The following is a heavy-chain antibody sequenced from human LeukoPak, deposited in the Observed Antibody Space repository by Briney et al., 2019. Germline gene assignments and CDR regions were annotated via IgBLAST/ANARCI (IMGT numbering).Heavy chain of an antibody. Sequence: PSETLSLTCTVSGGSISSSGYYWGWIRQPPGKGLEWIASIYDGGSTYDNSALKSRVTISVDTSKNQLSLKLSSLTSEDTAVYYCARHEYSGSYYGLSWFDPWGQGTLVTVSS. J-gene: IGHJ5*02. D-gene: IGHD1-26*01. CDR1: GGSISSSGYY. CDR2: IYDGGST. CDR3: ARHEYSGSYYGLSWFDP. V-gene: IGHV4-39*01.